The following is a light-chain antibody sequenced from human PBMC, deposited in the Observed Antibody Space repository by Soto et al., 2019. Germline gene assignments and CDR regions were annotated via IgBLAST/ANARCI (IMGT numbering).Light chain of an antibody. V-gene: IGLV2-14*03. CDR3: SSYTTRTPLV. CDR1: SSDVGAYNF. J-gene: IGLJ2*01. CDR2: DVT. Sequence: QSALTQPASVSGSPGQSITISCTGTSSDVGAYNFVSWYQQHPGKASKLMLYDVTNRPSGVSSRVSGSKSGNTASLAIYGLQAEDEADYYCSSYTTRTPLVFGGGTKLTV.